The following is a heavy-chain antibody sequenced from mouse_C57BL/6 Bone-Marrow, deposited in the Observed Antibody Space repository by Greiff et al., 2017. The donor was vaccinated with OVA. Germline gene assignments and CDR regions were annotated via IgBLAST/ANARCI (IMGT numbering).Heavy chain of an antibody. D-gene: IGHD1-1*01. V-gene: IGHV1-64*01. J-gene: IGHJ1*03. CDR3: ARYYYGSNWYFDV. CDR1: GYTFTSYW. CDR2: IHPNSGST. Sequence: QVQLKESGAELVKPGASVKLSCKASGYTFTSYWMHWVKQRPGQGLEWIGMIHPNSGSTNYNEKFKSKATLTVDKSSSTAYMQLSSLTSEDSAVYYCARYYYGSNWYFDVWGTGTTVTVSS.